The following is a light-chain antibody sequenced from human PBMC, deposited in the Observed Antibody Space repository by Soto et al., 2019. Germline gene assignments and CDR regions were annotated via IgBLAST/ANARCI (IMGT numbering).Light chain of an antibody. CDR3: QQSYSTPT. CDR1: QGIGTY. Sequence: IQFTRFSSSLSASVGDRVTVTCRASQGIGTYLVWYQQKSGKAPTVLIYASSTLQTGVPSRFSGSGSGTDFTLNISSLQPEDFATYYCQQSYSTPTVGQGTQVE. V-gene: IGKV1-39*01. CDR2: ASS. J-gene: IGKJ1*01.